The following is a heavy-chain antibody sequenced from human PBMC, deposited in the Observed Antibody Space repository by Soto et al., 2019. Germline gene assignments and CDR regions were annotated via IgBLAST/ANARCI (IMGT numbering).Heavy chain of an antibody. Sequence: ASVKVSCKVSGYTLTELSMHWVRQAPGKGLEWMGGFDPEDGEAIYAQKFQGRVTMTEDTSTDTAYMELSSLRSEDTAVYYCATVPKRSYYYYFGYWGQGTLVTVSS. V-gene: IGHV1-24*01. J-gene: IGHJ4*02. CDR3: ATVPKRSYYYYFGY. D-gene: IGHD3-22*01. CDR1: GYTLTELS. CDR2: FDPEDGEA.